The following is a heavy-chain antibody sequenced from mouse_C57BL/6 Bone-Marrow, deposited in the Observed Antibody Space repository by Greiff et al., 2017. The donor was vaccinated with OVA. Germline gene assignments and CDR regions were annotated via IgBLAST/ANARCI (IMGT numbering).Heavy chain of an antibody. Sequence: QVQLQQPGAELVKPGASVKLSCKASGYTFTSYWMHWVKQRPGQGLEWIGMIHPNSGSTNYNEKFKSKATLTVDKSSSTAYMQLSSLISEDSAVYYCAGDYDVWFAYWGQGTLVTVSA. J-gene: IGHJ3*01. CDR2: IHPNSGST. D-gene: IGHD2-4*01. CDR1: GYTFTSYW. CDR3: AGDYDVWFAY. V-gene: IGHV1-64*01.